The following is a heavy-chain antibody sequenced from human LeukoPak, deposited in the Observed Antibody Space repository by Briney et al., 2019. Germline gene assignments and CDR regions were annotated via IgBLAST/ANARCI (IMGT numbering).Heavy chain of an antibody. V-gene: IGHV3-7*03. CDR1: GFTFSNYW. CDR3: AKGSHAPWFGDLLHNKKRRTYYYMDV. D-gene: IGHD3-10*01. J-gene: IGHJ6*03. Sequence: PGGSLRLSCAASGFTFSNYWMSWVRQAPGKGLEWVANIKQDGSEKYYVDSVKGRFTISRDNAKNSLYLQMNSLRAEDTAVYYCAKGSHAPWFGDLLHNKKRRTYYYMDVWGKGTTVTISS. CDR2: IKQDGSEK.